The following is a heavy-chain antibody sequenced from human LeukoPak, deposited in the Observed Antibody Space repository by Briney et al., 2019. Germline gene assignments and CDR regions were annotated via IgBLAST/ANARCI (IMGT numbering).Heavy chain of an antibody. Sequence: PGWSLRLSCAASGLTFRDSAMTWVRHVPGKGLEWVSLISYSGGNAYYADSVKGRFTISRDNSENTLSLQMNSLRVEDTARYYCAKDIQLSTWGLGTMVTVSS. CDR1: GLTFRDSA. D-gene: IGHD3-16*02. CDR2: ISYSGGNA. CDR3: AKDIQLST. V-gene: IGHV3-23*01. J-gene: IGHJ3*01.